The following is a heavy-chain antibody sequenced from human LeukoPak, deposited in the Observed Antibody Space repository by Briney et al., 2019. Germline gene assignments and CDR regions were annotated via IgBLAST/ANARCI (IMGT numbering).Heavy chain of an antibody. CDR3: ARVAQYYDFWSGSDY. V-gene: IGHV3-30*03. CDR1: GFTFSSYG. Sequence: GGSLRLSCAASGFTFSSYGMHWVRQAPGKGLEWVAVISYDGSNKYYADSVKGRFTISRDNSKNTLYLQMNSLRAEDTAVYYCARVAQYYDFWSGSDYWGQGTLVTVSS. CDR2: ISYDGSNK. D-gene: IGHD3-3*01. J-gene: IGHJ4*02.